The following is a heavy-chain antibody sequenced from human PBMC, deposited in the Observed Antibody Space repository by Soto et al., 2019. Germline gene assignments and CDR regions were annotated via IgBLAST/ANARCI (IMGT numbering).Heavy chain of an antibody. V-gene: IGHV1-8*01. CDR3: SRTPGDY. CDR1: GYTFINYD. Sequence: GASVKVSCKTSGYTFINYDINWVRQAPGKGLEWMGLMNPKSGKTGYAQKFQGRVSMTRDTSTSTAYMELNSLRSEDTAIYYCSRTPGDYWGQGTLVTVSS. CDR2: MNPKSGKT. D-gene: IGHD2-15*01. J-gene: IGHJ4*02.